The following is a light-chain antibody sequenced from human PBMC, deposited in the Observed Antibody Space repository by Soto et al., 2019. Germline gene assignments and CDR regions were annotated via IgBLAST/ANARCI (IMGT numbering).Light chain of an antibody. Sequence: DIQMTQSPSSLSASVGDRVTITCRASQSISSYLNWYQQKPGKAPELLIYAASSLQSGVPSRFSGSGSGTDFTLTISSLQPEDFAIYYCQQSYSIPPWTFGQGTKVEIK. CDR2: AAS. J-gene: IGKJ1*01. CDR1: QSISSY. V-gene: IGKV1-39*01. CDR3: QQSYSIPPWT.